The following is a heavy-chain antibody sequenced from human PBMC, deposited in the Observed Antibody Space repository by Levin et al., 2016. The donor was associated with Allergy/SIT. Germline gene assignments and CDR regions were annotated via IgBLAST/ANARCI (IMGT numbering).Heavy chain of an antibody. CDR1: GFTFSSYS. CDR2: ISSSSSTI. D-gene: IGHD6-13*01. Sequence: GGSLRLSCAASGFTFSSYSMNWVRQAPGKGLEWVSYISSSSSTIYYADSVKGRFTISRDNAKNSLYLQMNSLRDEDTAVYYCARDLATEYSSSWYYFDYWGQGTLVTVSS. CDR3: ARDLATEYSSSWYYFDY. J-gene: IGHJ4*02. V-gene: IGHV3-48*02.